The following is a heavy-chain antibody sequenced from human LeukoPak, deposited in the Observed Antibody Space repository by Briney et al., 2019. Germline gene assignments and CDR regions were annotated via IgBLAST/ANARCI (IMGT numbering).Heavy chain of an antibody. V-gene: IGHV3-30*02. CDR2: IRYDGSNK. D-gene: IGHD3-10*01. CDR3: AKDYKAKVGFFEY. Sequence: GGSLRLSCAASGFTFSSYGMHWVRQAPGKGLEWVAFIRYDGSNKYYADSVKGRFTISRDNSKNTLYLQMNSLRAEDTAVYYCAKDYKAKVGFFEYWGQGTLVTVSS. J-gene: IGHJ4*02. CDR1: GFTFSSYG.